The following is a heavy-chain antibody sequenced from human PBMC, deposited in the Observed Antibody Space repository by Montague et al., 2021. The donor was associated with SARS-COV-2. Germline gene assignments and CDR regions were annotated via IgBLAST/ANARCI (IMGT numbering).Heavy chain of an antibody. J-gene: IGHJ3*02. D-gene: IGHD6-19*01. CDR3: ARGSGWMGNAFDI. Sequence: PRRKPACVWKKKNSGSTNXHPSLKSRVTISVDTSKNQFSLKLSSVTAADTAVYYCARGSGWMGNAFDIWGQGTMGQVSS. V-gene: IGHV4-59*01. CDR2: KKNSGST.